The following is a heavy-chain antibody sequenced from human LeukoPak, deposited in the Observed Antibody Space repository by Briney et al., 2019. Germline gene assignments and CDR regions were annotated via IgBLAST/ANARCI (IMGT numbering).Heavy chain of an antibody. V-gene: IGHV3-7*01. Sequence: PGGSLRLSCAASGFTFSGYWMSWVRQAPGKGLEWVANIRQDGSEKYYVDSVKGRFTISRDNAKNSLYLQMNSLRADDTAVYYCARESGYSYGGLFDYLGQGTLVTVSS. D-gene: IGHD5-18*01. CDR1: GFTFSGYW. J-gene: IGHJ4*02. CDR3: ARESGYSYGGLFDY. CDR2: IRQDGSEK.